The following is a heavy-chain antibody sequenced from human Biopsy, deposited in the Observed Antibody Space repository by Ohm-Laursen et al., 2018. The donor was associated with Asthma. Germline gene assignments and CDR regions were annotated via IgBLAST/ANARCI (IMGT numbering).Heavy chain of an antibody. J-gene: IGHJ6*02. Sequence: ASVKVSCKASGYTFTSYGIGWVRQAPGQGLEWMGWISAYNGNTNYAQKIQGRVTMTTDTSTSTAYMELRSLRSDDTAVYYCAREAYDILAGYYGGGGMDVWGQGTTVTVSS. V-gene: IGHV1-18*04. CDR3: AREAYDILAGYYGGGGMDV. D-gene: IGHD3-9*01. CDR2: ISAYNGNT. CDR1: GYTFTSYG.